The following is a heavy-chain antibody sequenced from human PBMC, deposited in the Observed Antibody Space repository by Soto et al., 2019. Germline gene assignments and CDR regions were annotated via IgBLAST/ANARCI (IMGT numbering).Heavy chain of an antibody. D-gene: IGHD5-12*01. CDR2: IYYSGST. CDR3: ARGWLPPPFFDY. CDR1: GGSISSYY. J-gene: IGHJ4*02. Sequence: PSETLSLTCTVSGGSISSYYWSWIRQPPGKGLEWIGYIYYSGSTNYNPSLKSRVTISVDTSKNQFSLKLSSVTAADTAVYYCARGWLPPPFFDYWGQGTLVTVSS. V-gene: IGHV4-59*01.